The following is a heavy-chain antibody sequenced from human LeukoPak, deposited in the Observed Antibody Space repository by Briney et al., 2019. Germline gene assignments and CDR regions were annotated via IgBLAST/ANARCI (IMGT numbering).Heavy chain of an antibody. CDR1: GXSISSYY. D-gene: IGHD3-9*01. J-gene: IGHJ5*02. CDR3: ARHGPYDILTGYYNWFDP. V-gene: IGHV4-59*08. Sequence: SETLSLTXXVSGXSISSYYWSWIRQPPGKGLEWIGYTYYSGSTNYNPSLKSRVTISVDTSKNQFSLKLSSVTAADTAVYYCARHGPYDILTGYYNWFDPWGQGTLVTVSS. CDR2: TYYSGST.